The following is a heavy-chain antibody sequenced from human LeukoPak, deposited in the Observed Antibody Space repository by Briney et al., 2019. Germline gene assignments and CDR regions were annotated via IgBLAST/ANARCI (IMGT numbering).Heavy chain of an antibody. CDR1: GFTFSNYA. Sequence: GGSLRLSCATSGFTFSNYAVSWVRQAPGEGLEWVSSISGSGGTTYYADSVKGRFTISRDNSKNTLYLQMNSLRAEDTAVYYCAKDPYRASSGLVDYWGQGTLVTVSS. CDR2: ISGSGGTT. V-gene: IGHV3-23*01. CDR3: AKDPYRASSGLVDY. D-gene: IGHD5-12*01. J-gene: IGHJ4*02.